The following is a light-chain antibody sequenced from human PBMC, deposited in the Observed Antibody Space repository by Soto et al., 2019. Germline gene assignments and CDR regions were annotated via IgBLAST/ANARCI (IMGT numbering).Light chain of an antibody. CDR2: GVN. J-gene: IGLJ1*01. V-gene: IGLV2-14*01. CDR3: SSYTTSSALQV. CDR1: ISDFFLYNY. Sequence: QSVLTQPASVSGSPGQSITISCSGTISDFFLYNYVSWYQQHPGKAPKLMIYGVNNRPSGVSNRFSGSKSGNTASLTISGLQADDEADYYCSSYTTSSALQVFGTGTKLTVL.